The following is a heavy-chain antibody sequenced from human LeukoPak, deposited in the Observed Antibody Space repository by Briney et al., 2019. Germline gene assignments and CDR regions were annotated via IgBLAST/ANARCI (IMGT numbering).Heavy chain of an antibody. Sequence: GGSLRLSCAASGFSFSSYVMSWVRQAPGKGLEWVSAVSGSGGSTYSADSVKGRFTISRDNSKNMVYLQTSSLRAEDTAVYYCARAGSWSSRPYFDYWGQGILVSVSS. CDR3: ARAGSWSSRPYFDY. D-gene: IGHD1-26*01. CDR1: GFSFSSYV. V-gene: IGHV3-23*01. J-gene: IGHJ4*02. CDR2: VSGSGGST.